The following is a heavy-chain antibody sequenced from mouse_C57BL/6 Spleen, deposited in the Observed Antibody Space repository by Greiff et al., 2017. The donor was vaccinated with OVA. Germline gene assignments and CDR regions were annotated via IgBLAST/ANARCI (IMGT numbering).Heavy chain of an antibody. CDR1: GYTFTSYW. J-gene: IGHJ1*03. CDR2: IDPSDSYT. V-gene: IGHV1-69*01. D-gene: IGHD2-4*01. Sequence: QVQLQQPGAELVMPGASVKLSCKASGYTFTSYWMHWVKQRPGQGLEWIGEIDPSDSYTNYNQKFKGKSTLTVDKSSSTAYMQLSSLTSEDSAVYYCARRFDYDPGYFDVWGTGTTVTVSS. CDR3: ARRFDYDPGYFDV.